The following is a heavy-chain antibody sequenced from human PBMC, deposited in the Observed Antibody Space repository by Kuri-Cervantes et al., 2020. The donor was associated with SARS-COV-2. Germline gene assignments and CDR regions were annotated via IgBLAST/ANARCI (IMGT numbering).Heavy chain of an antibody. J-gene: IGHJ6*02. D-gene: IGHD2-2*01. CDR3: ARDLGYCSSTSCRYGMDV. CDR2: IWYDGSNK. V-gene: IGHV3-33*08. Sequence: GGSLRLSCAASGFTFSSYGMHWVPQAPGKGLEWVAVIWYDGSNKYYADSVKGRFTISRDNSKNTLYLQMNSLRAEDTAVYYCARDLGYCSSTSCRYGMDVWGQGTTVTVSS. CDR1: GFTFSSYG.